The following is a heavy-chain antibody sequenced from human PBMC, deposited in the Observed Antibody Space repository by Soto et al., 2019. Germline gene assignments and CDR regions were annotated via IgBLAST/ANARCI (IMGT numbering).Heavy chain of an antibody. CDR1: GFTFRSYS. CDR2: ISGGVGNT. CDR3: ALGGVADWFDP. D-gene: IGHD3-3*01. V-gene: IGHV3-23*01. Sequence: EVQLLESGGGMIQPGGSLRLSCAASGFTFRSYSMSWVRQAPGKGLEWVSSISGGVGNTYYVDSVKGRFTISRDNSNNTLFLQMNSLRADDTAVYYCALGGVADWFDPWGHGTLVTVSS. J-gene: IGHJ5*02.